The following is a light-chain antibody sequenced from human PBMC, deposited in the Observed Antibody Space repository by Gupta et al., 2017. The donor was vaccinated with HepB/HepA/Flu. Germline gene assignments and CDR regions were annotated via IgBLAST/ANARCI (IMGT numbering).Light chain of an antibody. CDR3: QQSDNIPLT. V-gene: IGKV1-39*01. CDR2: SSS. Sequence: DTQMTQFPSSLSASVGDTVTITCRASQAIDNYLNWYQHTPGKVPKLLIYSSSSLQPGVPSRFSGSGSGTDFTLTISRLQPEEFATYYCQQSDNIPLTFGGGTKVEIK. J-gene: IGKJ4*01. CDR1: QAIDNY.